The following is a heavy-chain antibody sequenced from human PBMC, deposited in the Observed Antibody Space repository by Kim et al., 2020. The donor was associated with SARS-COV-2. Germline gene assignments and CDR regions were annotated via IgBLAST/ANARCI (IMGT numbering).Heavy chain of an antibody. CDR1: GYTFTSYG. CDR2: ISAYNGNT. J-gene: IGHJ6*02. Sequence: ASVKVSCKASGYTFTSYGISWVRQAPGQGLEWMGWISAYNGNTNYAQKLQGRVTMTTDTSTSTAYMELRSLRSDDTAVYYCARDNLLRVRLGVFVEAVARRGGMDVWGQGTTVTVSS. V-gene: IGHV1-18*01. D-gene: IGHD6-19*01. CDR3: ARDNLLRVRLGVFVEAVARRGGMDV.